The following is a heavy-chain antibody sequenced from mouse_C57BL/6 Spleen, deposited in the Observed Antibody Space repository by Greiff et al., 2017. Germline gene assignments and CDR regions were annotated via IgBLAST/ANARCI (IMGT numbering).Heavy chain of an antibody. D-gene: IGHD2-2*01. J-gene: IGHJ4*01. V-gene: IGHV1-80*01. CDR1: GYAFSSYW. CDR2: IYPGDGDT. CDR3: ARQGLGYDGNYYAMDY. Sequence: VQVVESGAELVKPGASVKISCKASGYAFSSYWMNWVKQRPGKGLEWIGQIYPGDGDTNYNGKFKGKATLTADKSSSTAYMQLSSLTSEDSAVYFCARQGLGYDGNYYAMDYWGQGTSVTVSS.